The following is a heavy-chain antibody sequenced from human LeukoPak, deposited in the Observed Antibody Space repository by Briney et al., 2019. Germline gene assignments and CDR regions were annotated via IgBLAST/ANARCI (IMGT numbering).Heavy chain of an antibody. V-gene: IGHV4-59*01. J-gene: IGHJ4*02. CDR1: GGSISSYY. CDR3: ARVGQLGGDYFDY. CDR2: IYYSGST. D-gene: IGHD6-13*01. Sequence: SETLSLTCTVSGGSISSYYWSWIRQPPGKGLEWIGYIYYSGSTNYNPSLKSRVTISVDTSKNQFSLKLSSVTAADTAVHYCARVGQLGGDYFDYWGQGTLVTVSS.